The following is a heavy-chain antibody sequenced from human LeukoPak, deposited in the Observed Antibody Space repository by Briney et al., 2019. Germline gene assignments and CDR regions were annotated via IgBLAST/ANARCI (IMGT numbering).Heavy chain of an antibody. D-gene: IGHD2-2*01. CDR1: GYTFSSHD. Sequence: ASVKVSCKASGYTFSSHDINWVRQATGQGLEWMGWMNPNSGNTGNAQKFQGRVTMTSNTSINTAYMELSSLGSDDTAVYYCARGAVDCSSTSCYEYFQHWGQGTLVTVSS. J-gene: IGHJ1*01. V-gene: IGHV1-8*01. CDR3: ARGAVDCSSTSCYEYFQH. CDR2: MNPNSGNT.